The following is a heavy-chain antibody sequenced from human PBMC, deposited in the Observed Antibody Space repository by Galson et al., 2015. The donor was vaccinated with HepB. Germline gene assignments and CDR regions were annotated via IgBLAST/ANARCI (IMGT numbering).Heavy chain of an antibody. V-gene: IGHV3-33*01. J-gene: IGHJ6*02. CDR3: AREGAPREGVVVVAATLYYYYGMDV. CDR2: IWYDGSNK. D-gene: IGHD2-15*01. Sequence: SLRLSCAASGFTFSSYGMHWVRQAPGKGLEWVAVIWYDGSNKYYADSVKGRFTISRDNSKNTLYLQMNSLRAEDTAVYYCAREGAPREGVVVVAATLYYYYGMDVWGQGTTVTVSS. CDR1: GFTFSSYG.